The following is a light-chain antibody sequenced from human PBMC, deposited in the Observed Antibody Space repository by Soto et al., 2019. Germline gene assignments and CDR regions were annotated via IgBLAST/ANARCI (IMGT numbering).Light chain of an antibody. J-gene: IGKJ1*01. Sequence: EIVMTQSPATLSVSPGDRATLSCRASQSVSSSLAWYHQKPGQAPRLLIYSASTRATGIPDRFSGSGSGTDFTLTISRLEPEDFAVYYCHQYGSSPATFGQGTKVDIK. CDR1: QSVSSS. V-gene: IGKV3-20*01. CDR3: HQYGSSPAT. CDR2: SAS.